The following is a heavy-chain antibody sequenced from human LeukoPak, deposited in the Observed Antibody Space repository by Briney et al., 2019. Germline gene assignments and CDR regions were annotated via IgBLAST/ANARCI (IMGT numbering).Heavy chain of an antibody. D-gene: IGHD3-9*01. V-gene: IGHV1-8*01. Sequence: PGASVKVSCKASGYTFTSYDINWVRQATGQGLEGMGWVNPNSGNTGYAQKFQGRVTMTRNTSISTAYMELSSLRSEDTAVYYCAKEQYYDILTGHDYYYGMDVWGKGTTVTVSS. CDR3: AKEQYYDILTGHDYYYGMDV. CDR2: VNPNSGNT. CDR1: GYTFTSYD. J-gene: IGHJ6*04.